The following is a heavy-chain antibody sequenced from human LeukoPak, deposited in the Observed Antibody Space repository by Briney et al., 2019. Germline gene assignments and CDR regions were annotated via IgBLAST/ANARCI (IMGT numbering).Heavy chain of an antibody. Sequence: GASVKVSCKASGYTFTGYCIHWVRQAPGQGLEWMAWIDPDSGDSYSAPKFQGRVTMTRDTSISTASMEVSWLSSDDTAVYYCATGVATAFTYWGQGTLVTVSS. CDR2: IDPDSGDS. D-gene: IGHD5-12*01. CDR1: GYTFTGYC. J-gene: IGHJ4*02. CDR3: ATGVATAFTY. V-gene: IGHV1-2*02.